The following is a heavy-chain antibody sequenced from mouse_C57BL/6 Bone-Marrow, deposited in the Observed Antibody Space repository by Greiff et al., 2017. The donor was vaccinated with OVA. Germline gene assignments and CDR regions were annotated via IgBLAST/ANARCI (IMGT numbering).Heavy chain of an antibody. CDR1: GYTFTDYY. Sequence: VQLQQSGPVLVKPGASVKMSCKASGYTFTDYYMNWVKQSHGKSLEWIGVINPYNGGTSYNQKFKGKATLTVDKSSSTAYMELNSLTSEDSAVYYCARRATVVDWFAYWGQGTLVTVSA. D-gene: IGHD1-1*01. CDR3: ARRATVVDWFAY. J-gene: IGHJ3*01. CDR2: INPYNGGT. V-gene: IGHV1-19*01.